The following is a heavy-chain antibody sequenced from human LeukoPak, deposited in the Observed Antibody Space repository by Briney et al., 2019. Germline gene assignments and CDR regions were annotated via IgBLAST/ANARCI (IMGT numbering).Heavy chain of an antibody. CDR2: VHLSGAT. V-gene: IGHV4-4*02. CDR3: TRESGAFSPFGF. J-gene: IGHJ4*02. Sequence: SGTLSLTCAVSGGSITTTNWWSWVRQPPGKGLEWIGEVHLSGATNYNLSLESRVSMSIDKSKNHLSLEVTSVTAADTAIDYCTRESGAFSPFGFWGQGTLVTVSS. CDR1: GGSITTTNW. D-gene: IGHD1-26*01.